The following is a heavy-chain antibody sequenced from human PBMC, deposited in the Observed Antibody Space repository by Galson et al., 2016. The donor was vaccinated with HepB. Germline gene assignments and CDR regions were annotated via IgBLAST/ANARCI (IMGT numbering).Heavy chain of an antibody. CDR3: ARHVHSSSSGADDF. CDR1: GYSFVTYW. D-gene: IGHD3-22*01. V-gene: IGHV5-10-1*01. CDR2: IDPRDSYI. J-gene: IGHJ4*02. Sequence: QSGAEVKKPGESLKISCEASGYSFVTYWIGWVRQMPGKGLEWMGRIDPRDSYINYSPSFQGRVTISVDRSISAAYLQWSRLRASDTATYYRARHVHSSSSGADDFWGQGSLVTVSS.